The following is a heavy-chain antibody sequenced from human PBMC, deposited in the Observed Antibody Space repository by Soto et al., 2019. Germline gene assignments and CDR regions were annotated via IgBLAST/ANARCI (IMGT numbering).Heavy chain of an antibody. CDR1: GGTFSSYA. J-gene: IGHJ5*02. V-gene: IGHV1-69*13. Sequence: SVKVSCKASGGTFSSYAISWVRQAPGQGLEWMRGIIPIFGTANYAQKFQGRVTITADESTSTAYMELSSLRSEDTAVYYCARVVCSSTSCRLIRNWVDPWGQGTLVTVSS. CDR3: ARVVCSSTSCRLIRNWVDP. CDR2: IIPIFGTA. D-gene: IGHD2-2*01.